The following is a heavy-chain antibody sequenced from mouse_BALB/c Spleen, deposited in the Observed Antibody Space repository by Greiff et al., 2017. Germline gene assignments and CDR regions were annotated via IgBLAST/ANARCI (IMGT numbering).Heavy chain of an antibody. Sequence: QVTLKESGPGILQPSQTLSLTCSFSGFSLSTSGMGVSWIRQPSGKGLEWLAHIYWDDDKRYNPFLKSRLTISKYTTSNQVFLKITSVDTADTATYDCARDYGPMDYWGQGTSVTVSS. V-gene: IGHV8-12*01. CDR1: GFSLSTSGMG. CDR2: IYWDDDK. D-gene: IGHD2-4*01. CDR3: ARDYGPMDY. J-gene: IGHJ4*01.